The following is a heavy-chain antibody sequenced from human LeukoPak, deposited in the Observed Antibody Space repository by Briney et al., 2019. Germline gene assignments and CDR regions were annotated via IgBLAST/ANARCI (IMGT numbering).Heavy chain of an antibody. CDR2: IYYSGGT. V-gene: IGHV4-30-4*01. J-gene: IGHJ4*02. D-gene: IGHD3-10*01. CDR3: ASPSGGPSGLDY. CDR1: GASITSGGYY. Sequence: SQTLSLTCTVSGASITSGGYYWSWIRQPPGKGLEWIGCIYYSGGTYYNPSLKSRLTISLDTSENQFSLKLNSMTAADTAVYHCASPSGGPSGLDYWGQGTLVTVSS.